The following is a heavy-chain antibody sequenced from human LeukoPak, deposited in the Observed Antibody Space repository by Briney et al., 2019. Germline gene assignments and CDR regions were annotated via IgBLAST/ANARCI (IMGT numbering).Heavy chain of an antibody. CDR1: GGSFSGYY. J-gene: IGHJ4*02. CDR3: ARGEAAAGTLFDY. CDR2: INHSGST. Sequence: TSETLSLTCAVYGGSFSGYYWSWIRQPPGKGLEWIGEINHSGSTNYNPSLKSRVTISVDTSKNQFSLKLSSVTAADTAVYYCARGEAAAGTLFDYWGQGTLVTVSS. V-gene: IGHV4-34*01. D-gene: IGHD6-13*01.